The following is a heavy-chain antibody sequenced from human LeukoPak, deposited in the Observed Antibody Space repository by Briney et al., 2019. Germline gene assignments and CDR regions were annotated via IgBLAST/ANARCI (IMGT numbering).Heavy chain of an antibody. CDR3: ARGWASLWYFDH. Sequence: ASVKVSCKASGYTFTDYYIHWIRQAPGQGLEWMGWTNPRTGVTKYAQTFQGRVTMTRDTSITTAYMELNRLTSDDTAVYYCARGWASLWYFDHWGQGTLVTVSS. J-gene: IGHJ4*02. D-gene: IGHD3-16*01. V-gene: IGHV1-2*02. CDR1: GYTFTDYY. CDR2: TNPRTGVT.